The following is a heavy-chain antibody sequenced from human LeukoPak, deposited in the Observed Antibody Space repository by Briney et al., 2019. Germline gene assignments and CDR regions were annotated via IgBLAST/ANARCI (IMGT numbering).Heavy chain of an antibody. J-gene: IGHJ4*02. CDR1: GGTFSSYA. V-gene: IGHV3-23*01. D-gene: IGHD6-6*01. Sequence: ASVKVSCKASGGTFSSYAMSWVRQAPGKGLEWVSTISGSGGSTYYADSVKGRFTISRDNSKNTLYLQMNSLRAEDTAVYYCAKASAGYSSSFWGQGTLVTVSS. CDR2: ISGSGGST. CDR3: AKASAGYSSSF.